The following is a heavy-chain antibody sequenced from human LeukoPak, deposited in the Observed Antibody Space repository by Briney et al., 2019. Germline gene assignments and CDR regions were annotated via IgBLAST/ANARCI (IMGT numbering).Heavy chain of an antibody. D-gene: IGHD6-6*01. V-gene: IGHV3-23*01. J-gene: IGHJ3*02. CDR1: GSTFSSYA. Sequence: GGSLRLSCAASGSTFSSYAMSWVRQAPGKGLEWVSGVSATGGSTYYADSVKGRFTISRDNSKNTLYLQMNSLRAEDTAVHYCAKGLISSSSIKDAFDIWGQGTMVTVSS. CDR2: VSATGGST. CDR3: AKGLISSSSIKDAFDI.